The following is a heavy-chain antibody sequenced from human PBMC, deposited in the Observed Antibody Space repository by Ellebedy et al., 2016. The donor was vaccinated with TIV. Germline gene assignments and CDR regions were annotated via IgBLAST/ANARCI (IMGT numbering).Heavy chain of an antibody. CDR3: ARYGDYVWDLKTDY. J-gene: IGHJ4*02. CDR2: ISSSSSYT. Sequence: GGSLRLXCAASGFTFSDYYMSWIRQAPGKGLEWVSYISSSSSYTNYADSVKGRFTISRDNAKNSLYLQMNSLRAEDTAVYYCARYGDYVWDLKTDYWGQGTLVTVSS. D-gene: IGHD4-17*01. V-gene: IGHV3-11*06. CDR1: GFTFSDYY.